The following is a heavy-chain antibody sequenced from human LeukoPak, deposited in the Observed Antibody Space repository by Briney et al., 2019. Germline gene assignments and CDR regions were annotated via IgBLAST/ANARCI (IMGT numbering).Heavy chain of an antibody. J-gene: IGHJ3*02. CDR2: IYQRGGRN. CDR3: ARDVEGGTFDI. D-gene: IGHD3-16*01. CDR1: RFTLSRFW. Sequence: GGSLRHSCAASRFTLSRFWMNWGRQAPGAGLEWGADIYQRGGRNSYVDSVTGRFTICRDNAKNSLFLEMSSLRADDTAVYFWARDVEGGTFDIWGGGTTVTVS. V-gene: IGHV3-7*05.